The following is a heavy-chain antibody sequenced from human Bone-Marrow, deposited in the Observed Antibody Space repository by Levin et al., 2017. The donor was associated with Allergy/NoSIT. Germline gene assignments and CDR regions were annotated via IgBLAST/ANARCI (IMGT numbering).Heavy chain of an antibody. D-gene: IGHD3-10*01. Sequence: GGSLRLSCAASGFTFSSYSMNWVRQAPGKGLEWVSSISSSSSYIYYADSVKGRFTISRDNAKNSLYLQMNSLRAEDTAVYYCARDPYYYGSGSEVNWFDPWGQGTLVTVSS. CDR2: ISSSSSYI. CDR3: ARDPYYYGSGSEVNWFDP. CDR1: GFTFSSYS. V-gene: IGHV3-21*01. J-gene: IGHJ5*02.